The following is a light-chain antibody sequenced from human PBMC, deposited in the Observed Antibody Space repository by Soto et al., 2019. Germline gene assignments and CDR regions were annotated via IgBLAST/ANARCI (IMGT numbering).Light chain of an antibody. Sequence: QSALTQPASVSGSPGQSITISCTGTSSDVGGYDHVSWYQQHPGKAPKLMIYDVSNRPSGVSNRFSGSKSGNTASLTISGLQTEDGADYYCNSYTSSSPYVFGTGTKVTVL. V-gene: IGLV2-14*01. CDR3: NSYTSSSPYV. J-gene: IGLJ1*01. CDR2: DVS. CDR1: SSDVGGYDH.